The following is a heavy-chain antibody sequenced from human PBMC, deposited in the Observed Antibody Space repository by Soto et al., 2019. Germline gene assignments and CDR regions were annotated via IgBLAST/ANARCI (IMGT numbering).Heavy chain of an antibody. CDR3: ARDEEVGARYYYYGMDV. CDR2: ISYDGSNK. CDR1: GFTSSSYA. Sequence: QVQLVESGGGVVQPGRSLRLSCAASGFTSSSYAMHWVRQAPGKGLEWVAVISYDGSNKYYADSVKGRFTISRDNSKNTLYLQMNSLRAEDTAVYYCARDEEVGARYYYYGMDVWGQGTTVTVSS. V-gene: IGHV3-30-3*01. J-gene: IGHJ6*02.